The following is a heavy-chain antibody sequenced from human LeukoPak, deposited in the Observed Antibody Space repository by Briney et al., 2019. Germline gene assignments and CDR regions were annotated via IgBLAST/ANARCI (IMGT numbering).Heavy chain of an antibody. V-gene: IGHV3-33*07. J-gene: IGHJ4*02. D-gene: IGHD6-13*01. Sequence: PGGSLRLSCAASGFNFRSNGMYWVRQAPGKGREWVAVIWYDGSNKYYGDSVKGRFTVSRDNSKNTLYLQMNSLRAEDTAVYYCARGGTSAAGIDYWGQGTLVTVSS. CDR2: IWYDGSNK. CDR3: ARGGTSAAGIDY. CDR1: GFNFRSNG.